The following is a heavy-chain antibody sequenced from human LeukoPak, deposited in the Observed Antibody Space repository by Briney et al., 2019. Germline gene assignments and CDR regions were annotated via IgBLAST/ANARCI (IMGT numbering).Heavy chain of an antibody. J-gene: IGHJ4*02. D-gene: IGHD1-1*01. Sequence: SETLSLTCTVSGGSFSSDSYYWGWVRQPPGRGLEWIGYVYYTGSTNDNPSLKSRVTISVDTSKNQFSLKLSSVTAADTAVYYCARDQDGTTYLDYWGQGTLVTVSS. V-gene: IGHV4-61*01. CDR1: GGSFSSDSYY. CDR2: VYYTGST. CDR3: ARDQDGTTYLDY.